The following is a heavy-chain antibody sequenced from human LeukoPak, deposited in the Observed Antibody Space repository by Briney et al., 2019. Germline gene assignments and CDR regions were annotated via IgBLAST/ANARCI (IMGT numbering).Heavy chain of an antibody. CDR2: LIPIFNTP. CDR1: GGTFSNYA. D-gene: IGHD1-1*01. J-gene: IGHJ4*02. V-gene: IGHV1-69*13. Sequence: GASVKVSCKASGGTFSNYAFSWVRQAPGQGLEWMGGLIPIFNTPVYAQKFQGRVTINADASTSTAYMELSSLTSDDTALYYCARWAGTGSPLFYGPLDYWGQGTLVTVSS. CDR3: ARWAGTGSPLFYGPLDY.